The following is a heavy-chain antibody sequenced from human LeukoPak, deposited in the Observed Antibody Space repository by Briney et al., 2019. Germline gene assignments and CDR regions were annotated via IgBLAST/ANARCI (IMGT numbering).Heavy chain of an antibody. CDR1: GFTVRSNY. Sequence: GGSLRLSCAASGFTVRSNYMSWVRQAPGKGLEWVSVIYTDGSTYYADSVKGRFTISRDNSKNTLYLQMNSLRAEDTAVYYCAKDSYDSSGYYYIDWGQGTLVTVSS. CDR3: AKDSYDSSGYYYID. CDR2: IYTDGST. D-gene: IGHD3-22*01. J-gene: IGHJ4*02. V-gene: IGHV3-53*01.